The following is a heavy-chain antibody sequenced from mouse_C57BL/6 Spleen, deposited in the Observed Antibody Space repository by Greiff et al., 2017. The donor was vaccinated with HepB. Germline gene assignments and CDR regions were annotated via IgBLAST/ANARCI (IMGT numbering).Heavy chain of an antibody. Sequence: EVKLMESGGGLVKPGGSLKLSCAASGFTFSDYGMHWVRQAPEKGLEWVAYISSGSSTIYYADTVKGRFTISRDKAKNTLFLQMTSLRSEDTAMYYCAKGRTGTFAYWGQGTLVTVSA. CDR2: ISSGSSTI. J-gene: IGHJ3*01. CDR1: GFTFSDYG. D-gene: IGHD4-1*01. CDR3: AKGRTGTFAY. V-gene: IGHV5-17*01.